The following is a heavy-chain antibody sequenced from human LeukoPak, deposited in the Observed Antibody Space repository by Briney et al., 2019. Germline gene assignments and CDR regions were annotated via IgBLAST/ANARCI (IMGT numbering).Heavy chain of an antibody. CDR3: ASLWYYYDSSGPD. Sequence: SVKVSCKASGGTFSSYAIIWVRQAPGQGLEWMGRIIPILGIANYAQKFQGRVTITADKSTSTAYMELSSLRSEDTAVYYCASLWYYYDSSGPDWGQGTLVTVSS. CDR1: GGTFSSYA. D-gene: IGHD3-22*01. CDR2: IIPILGIA. V-gene: IGHV1-69*04. J-gene: IGHJ4*02.